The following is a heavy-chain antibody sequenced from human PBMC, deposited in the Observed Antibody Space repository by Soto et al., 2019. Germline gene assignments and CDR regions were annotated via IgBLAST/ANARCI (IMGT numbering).Heavy chain of an antibody. CDR3: ARDHRQYCSSTSCYTDYYYGMDV. CDR1: GGSISSGGYY. V-gene: IGHV4-31*03. Sequence: PSETLSLTCTVSGGSISSGGYYWSWIRQHPGKGLEWIGYIYYSGSTYYNPSLKSRVTISVDTSKNQFSLKLSSVTAADTAVYYCARDHRQYCSSTSCYTDYYYGMDVWGQGTTGTVSS. J-gene: IGHJ6*02. CDR2: IYYSGST. D-gene: IGHD2-2*02.